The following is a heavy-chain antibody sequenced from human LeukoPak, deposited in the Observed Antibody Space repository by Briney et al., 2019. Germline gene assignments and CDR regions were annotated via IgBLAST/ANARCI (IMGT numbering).Heavy chain of an antibody. Sequence: GASVKVSCKASGYSFTSYAINWVRQAPGQGLEWMGWISAYNGNTQYSQKVQGRVTMTTDASTSTAYMELVSLTSDDTAVYYCARDRLGANDAFDIWGQGTMLTVSS. V-gene: IGHV1-18*04. CDR1: GYSFTSYA. CDR3: ARDRLGANDAFDI. J-gene: IGHJ3*02. D-gene: IGHD3-10*01. CDR2: ISAYNGNT.